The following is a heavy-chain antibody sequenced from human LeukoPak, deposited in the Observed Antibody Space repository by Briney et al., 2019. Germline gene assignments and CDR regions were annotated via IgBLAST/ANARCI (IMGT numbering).Heavy chain of an antibody. Sequence: SETLSLTCTVSGGSISSSSHYWGWIRQPPGKGLEWIGSIYYSGSTYYNPSLKSRVTISKDTSKNQFSLKLSSVTAADTAVYYCARKATVFDAFDVWGQGTMVTVSS. V-gene: IGHV4-39*07. CDR1: GGSISSSSHY. J-gene: IGHJ3*01. CDR3: ARKATVFDAFDV. D-gene: IGHD4-17*01. CDR2: IYYSGST.